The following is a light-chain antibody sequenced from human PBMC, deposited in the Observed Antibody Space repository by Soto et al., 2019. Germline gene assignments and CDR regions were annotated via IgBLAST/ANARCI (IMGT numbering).Light chain of an antibody. Sequence: QSALTQPASVSGSPGQSITISCTGTSSDVGAYNYVSWYQQHPGKAPKLMIYDVSNRPSGISNRFSGSKSGNTASLTISGLQAEDEADYYCSSYTSRSTPYAFGSGTKLTVL. CDR2: DVS. CDR1: SSDVGAYNY. V-gene: IGLV2-14*01. J-gene: IGLJ1*01. CDR3: SSYTSRSTPYA.